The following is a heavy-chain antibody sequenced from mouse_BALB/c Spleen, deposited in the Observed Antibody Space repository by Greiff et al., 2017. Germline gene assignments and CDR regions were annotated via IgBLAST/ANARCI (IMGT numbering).Heavy chain of an antibody. D-gene: IGHD2-2*01. CDR2: ISTYYGDA. J-gene: IGHJ4*01. CDR3: AIYYGYDDYAMDY. V-gene: IGHV1S137*01. CDR1: GYTFTDYA. Sequence: QVQLKESGAELVRPGVSVKISCKGSGYTFTDYAMHWVKQSHAKSLEWIGVISTYYGDASYNQKFKGKATMTVDKSSSTAYMELARLTSEDSAIYYCAIYYGYDDYAMDYWGQGTSVTVSS.